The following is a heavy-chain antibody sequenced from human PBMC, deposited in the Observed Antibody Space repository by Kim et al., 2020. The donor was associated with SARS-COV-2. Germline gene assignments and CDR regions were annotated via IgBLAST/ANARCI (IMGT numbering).Heavy chain of an antibody. CDR3: ARPSQSGSSYGAHFDY. V-gene: IGHV4-39*01. Sequence: SETLSLTCTVSGGSISNNNNYWGWIRQPPGKEPEWIGSLYYGGNTYYNPSLKSRRTISVDTSKNLFSLMLTSVTAADTAVYYCARPSQSGSSYGAHFDYWGQGTLVTVSS. CDR1: GGSISNNNNY. CDR2: LYYGGNT. J-gene: IGHJ4*02. D-gene: IGHD3-22*01.